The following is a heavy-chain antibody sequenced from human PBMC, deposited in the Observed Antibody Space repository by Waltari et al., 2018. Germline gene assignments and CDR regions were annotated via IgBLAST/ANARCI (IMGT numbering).Heavy chain of an antibody. CDR3: ARSASPTYDYDSSGYYYLT. Sequence: QVQLVQSGAEVKKPGASVKVSCKASGYTFTSYAMHWVRQAPGKRLEWMGWINAGNGNTKYSQKFQGRVTITRDTSASTAYMELRSLRSDDTAVYYCARSASPTYDYDSSGYYYLTWGQGTLVTVSS. CDR2: INAGNGNT. V-gene: IGHV1-3*01. J-gene: IGHJ5*02. CDR1: GYTFTSYA. D-gene: IGHD3-22*01.